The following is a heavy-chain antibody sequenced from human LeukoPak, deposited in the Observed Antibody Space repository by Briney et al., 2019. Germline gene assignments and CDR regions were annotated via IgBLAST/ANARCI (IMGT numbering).Heavy chain of an antibody. Sequence: SETLSLTCTVAGGSISSYYWSWIRQPPGKGLEWIGYIYYSGSTNYNPSLKSRVTISVDTSKNQFSLKLSSVTAADTAVYYCARVVRGLHDYWGQGTLVTVSS. CDR2: IYYSGST. CDR3: ARVVRGLHDY. D-gene: IGHD3-10*01. V-gene: IGHV4-59*01. J-gene: IGHJ4*02. CDR1: GGSISSYY.